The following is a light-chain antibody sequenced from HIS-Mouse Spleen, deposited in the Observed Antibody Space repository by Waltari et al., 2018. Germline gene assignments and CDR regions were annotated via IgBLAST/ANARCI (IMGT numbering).Light chain of an antibody. V-gene: IGKV3-11*01. Sequence: EIVLTQSPATLSLSPGERATLSCRASQSVSSYLAWYQQKPGQAPRLLIYDAYNRATGIPARFSGSGSGTDFTLTISSLEPEDFAVYYCQQRSNWPFGPGTKVDIK. CDR3: QQRSNWP. CDR2: DAY. J-gene: IGKJ3*01. CDR1: QSVSSY.